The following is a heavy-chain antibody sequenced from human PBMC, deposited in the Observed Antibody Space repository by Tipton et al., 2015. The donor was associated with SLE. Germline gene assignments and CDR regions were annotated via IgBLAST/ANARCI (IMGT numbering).Heavy chain of an antibody. D-gene: IGHD1-26*01. J-gene: IGHJ4*02. V-gene: IGHV1-8*01. CDR2: MSPKSGNT. CDR3: ARGGFSGTYGSY. Sequence: QLVQSGAEVKKPGASVKVSFKASGYTFTSYAINWVRQATGQGLEYMGWMSPKSGNTGFAQKFQGRVTMTRDTSISTAYMELSSLRSEDTAVYYCARGGFSGTYGSYWGQGTLVIVSS. CDR1: GYTFTSYA.